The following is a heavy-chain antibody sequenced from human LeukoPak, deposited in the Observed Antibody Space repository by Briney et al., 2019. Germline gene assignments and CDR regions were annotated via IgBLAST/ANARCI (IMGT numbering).Heavy chain of an antibody. V-gene: IGHV4-4*02. J-gene: IGHJ4*02. CDR2: IYHSGAT. CDR3: ARRGDYGDYPYDY. D-gene: IGHD4-17*01. CDR1: DGSISISNW. Sequence: SVTLSLTCAVSDGSISISNWWNWIRQPPGKGLEWIGEIYHSGATNYSPSLKSRVTMSMNSSKNQFSLKLTSVTAADTAVYYCARRGDYGDYPYDYWGQGILVTVFS.